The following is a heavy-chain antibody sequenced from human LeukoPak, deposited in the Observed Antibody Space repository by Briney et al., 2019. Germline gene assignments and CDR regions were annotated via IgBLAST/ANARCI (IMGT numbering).Heavy chain of an antibody. CDR1: GYSISSGYY. D-gene: IGHD3-10*01. Sequence: SETLSLTCTVSGYSISSGYYWGWIRQPPGKGLEWIGRIYHSGSTYYNPSLKSRVTISVDTSKNQFSLKLSSVTAADTAVYYCARDQYDYYGSGSLPGYMDVWGKGTTVTVPS. V-gene: IGHV4-38-2*02. CDR2: IYHSGST. CDR3: ARDQYDYYGSGSLPGYMDV. J-gene: IGHJ6*03.